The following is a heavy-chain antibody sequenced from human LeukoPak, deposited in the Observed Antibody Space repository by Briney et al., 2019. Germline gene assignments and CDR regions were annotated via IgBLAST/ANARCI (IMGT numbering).Heavy chain of an antibody. CDR2: IYYSGST. Sequence: SETLSLTCTVSGGSISSSTYYWGWIRQPPGKGLEWIGTIYYSGSTDYNPSLKSRVTISLDTSKNQFSLKLSSVTAADTAVYYCARHDPIVGTPDAFDIWGQGTMVTVSS. J-gene: IGHJ3*02. V-gene: IGHV4-39*01. D-gene: IGHD1-26*01. CDR1: GGSISSSTYY. CDR3: ARHDPIVGTPDAFDI.